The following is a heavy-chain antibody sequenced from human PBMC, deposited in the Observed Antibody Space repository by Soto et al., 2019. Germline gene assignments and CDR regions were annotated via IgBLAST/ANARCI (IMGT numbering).Heavy chain of an antibody. D-gene: IGHD6-19*01. CDR2: ISGSGATT. V-gene: IGHV3-23*01. CDR3: ARESSGQSYWTYYYYGMDV. CDR1: GFPFSSYA. Sequence: PGGSLRLSCAASGFPFSSYAMTWVRQAPGKGLEWVSGISGSGATTSYADSVKGRFTISRDNSKNTLYLQMNSLRAEDTAVYYCARESSGQSYWTYYYYGMDVWGQGTTVTVSS. J-gene: IGHJ6*02.